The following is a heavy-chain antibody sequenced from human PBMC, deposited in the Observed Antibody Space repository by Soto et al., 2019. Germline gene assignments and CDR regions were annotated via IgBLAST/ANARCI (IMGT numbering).Heavy chain of an antibody. D-gene: IGHD6-6*01. CDR1: GFAFSSFA. J-gene: IGHJ5*02. CDR3: AKGTSTGP. CDR2: IGGSGFTT. V-gene: IGHV3-23*01. Sequence: PGGSLILSCAASGFAFSSFAMTWVRQAPGKGLEWVSSIGGSGFTTYYADSVKGRFTISRDNFKNTVYLQMNSLTAEDTALYYCAKGTSTGPWGQGTLVXVSS.